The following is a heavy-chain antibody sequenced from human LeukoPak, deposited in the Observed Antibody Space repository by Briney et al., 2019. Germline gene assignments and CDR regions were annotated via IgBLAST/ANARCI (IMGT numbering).Heavy chain of an antibody. CDR3: ANLVVRDAFDI. CDR1: GFTFSSYG. Sequence: GGSLRLSCAASGFTFSSYGMHWVRQAPGKGLEWVAVISYDGSNKYYADSVKGRFTISRDNSKNTLYPQMNSLRAEDTAVYYCANLVVRDAFDIWGQGTMVTVSS. CDR2: ISYDGSNK. D-gene: IGHD3-22*01. J-gene: IGHJ3*02. V-gene: IGHV3-30*18.